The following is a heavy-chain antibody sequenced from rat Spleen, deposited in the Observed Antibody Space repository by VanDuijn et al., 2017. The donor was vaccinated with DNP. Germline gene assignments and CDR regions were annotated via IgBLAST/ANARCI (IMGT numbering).Heavy chain of an antibody. Sequence: EVQLVESGGGLVQPGRSLKLSCAASGFTFSNYGMAWVRQAPTKGLEGVATISYDGSSTWYRDSVKGRFTISRDNAKSTLYLQMDSLRYEDTATYYCARHEATEGIDFDYWGQGVMVTVSS. CDR2: ISYDGSST. J-gene: IGHJ2*01. CDR3: ARHEATEGIDFDY. D-gene: IGHD1-11*01. CDR1: GFTFSNYG. V-gene: IGHV5-29*01.